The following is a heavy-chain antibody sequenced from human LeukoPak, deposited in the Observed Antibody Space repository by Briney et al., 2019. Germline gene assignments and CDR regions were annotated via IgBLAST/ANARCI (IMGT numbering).Heavy chain of an antibody. CDR2: IYSGGST. D-gene: IGHD6-19*01. V-gene: IGHV3-53*01. J-gene: IGHJ6*03. Sequence: GGSLRLSCAASGFTVSSNYMSWVRQAPGKGLEWVSVIYSGGSTYYADSVKGRFTISRDNSKNTLYLQMNSLRAEDTAVYYCARERTGYSGGWDYYYYYMDVWGKGTTVTVSS. CDR1: GFTVSSNY. CDR3: ARERTGYSGGWDYYYYYMDV.